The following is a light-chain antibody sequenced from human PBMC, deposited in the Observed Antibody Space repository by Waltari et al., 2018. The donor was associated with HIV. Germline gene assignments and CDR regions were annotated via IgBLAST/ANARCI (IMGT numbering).Light chain of an antibody. CDR1: QSVLYTSNNKNY. V-gene: IGKV4-1*01. Sequence: DIVVTQAPESLAVSLGERANSNCKSSQSVLYTSNNKNYLLWYQKKPGKPPKLLIYWVSTRESGVAYRFSGIWSGTDVTLTISILQAEDVSFYYCQQYDESPYNFGQGTRVEI. J-gene: IGKJ2*01. CDR2: WVS. CDR3: QQYDESPYN.